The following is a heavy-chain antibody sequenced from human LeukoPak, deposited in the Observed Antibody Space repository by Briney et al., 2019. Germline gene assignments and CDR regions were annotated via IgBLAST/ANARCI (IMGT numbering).Heavy chain of an antibody. CDR3: AKGSSGYFADL. CDR1: GFIFNNYG. V-gene: IGHV3-23*01. J-gene: IGHJ5*02. Sequence: GSLRLSCAASGFIFNNYGLIWVRQAPGKGLEWVSAISNDGGGTQYADFVEGRFTISRDNSKNTLFLQMSSLRAEDTALYYCAKGSSGYFADLWGQGTLVTVYS. CDR2: ISNDGGGT. D-gene: IGHD3-22*01.